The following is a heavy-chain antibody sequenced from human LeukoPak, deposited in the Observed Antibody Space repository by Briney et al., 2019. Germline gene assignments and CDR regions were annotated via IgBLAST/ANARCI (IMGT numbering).Heavy chain of an antibody. CDR3: ARHIAVAGKAGFDY. Sequence: SETLSLTCTVSGGSISSYYWSWIRQPAGKGLEWIGRIYSSGSTNYNPSLESRVTMSVDTSKNQFSLRLSSVTAADTAVYYCARHIAVAGKAGFDYWGQGTPVTVSS. D-gene: IGHD6-19*01. CDR1: GGSISSYY. CDR2: IYSSGST. V-gene: IGHV4-4*07. J-gene: IGHJ4*02.